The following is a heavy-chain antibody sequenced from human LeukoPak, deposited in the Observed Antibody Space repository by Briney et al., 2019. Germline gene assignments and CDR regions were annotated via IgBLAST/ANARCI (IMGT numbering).Heavy chain of an antibody. D-gene: IGHD3-9*01. J-gene: IGHJ4*02. CDR3: ARELTGYWQQY. V-gene: IGHV3-30*04. CDR2: ISYDGSNQ. Sequence: GRSLRLSCAASGFTFSNFAMHWVRQAPGKGLEWVAIISYDGSNQYYADSVKGRFTISRDSSQNTLYLQMNSLRAEDTAVYYCARELTGYWQQYWGQGTLVTASS. CDR1: GFTFSNFA.